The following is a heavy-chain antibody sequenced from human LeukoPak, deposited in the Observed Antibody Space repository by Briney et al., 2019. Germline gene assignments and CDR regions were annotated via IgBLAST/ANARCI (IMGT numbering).Heavy chain of an antibody. CDR3: ARGAVTANFDY. CDR1: GYTFTSYD. Sequence: ASVKVSCKASGYTFTSYDINWVRQATGQGLEWMGWINPNSGGTNYAQKFQGRVTMTRDTSISTAYMELSRLRSDDTAVYYCARGAVTANFDYWGQGTLVTVSS. CDR2: INPNSGGT. D-gene: IGHD2-21*02. J-gene: IGHJ4*02. V-gene: IGHV1-2*02.